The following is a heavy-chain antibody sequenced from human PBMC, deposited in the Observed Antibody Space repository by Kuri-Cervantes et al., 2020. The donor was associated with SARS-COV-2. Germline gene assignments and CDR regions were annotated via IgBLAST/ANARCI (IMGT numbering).Heavy chain of an antibody. D-gene: IGHD1-7*01. V-gene: IGHV4-4*07. CDR3: ARVVPGGSHRTGTTHY. CDR2: IYTSGST. J-gene: IGHJ4*02. Sequence: GSLRLSCTVSGGSISSYYWSWIRQPAGKGLEWIGRIYTSGSTNYNPSLKSRVTISVDTSKNQFSLKLSSVTAEDTAVYYCARVVPGGSHRTGTTHYWGQGTLVTVSS. CDR1: GGSISSYY.